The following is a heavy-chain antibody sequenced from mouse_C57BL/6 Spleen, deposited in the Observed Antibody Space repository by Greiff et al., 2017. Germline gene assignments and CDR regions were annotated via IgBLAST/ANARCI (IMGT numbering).Heavy chain of an antibody. D-gene: IGHD1-1*01. CDR2: ISYDGSN. J-gene: IGHJ4*01. V-gene: IGHV3-6*01. CDR3: AREGYYYGSSYAMDY. CDR1: GYSITSGYY. Sequence: EVKLVESGPGLVKPSQSLSLTCSVTGYSITSGYYWNWIRQFPGNKLEWMGYISYDGSNNYNPSLKNRISITRDTSKNQFFLKLNSVTTEDTATYYCAREGYYYGSSYAMDYWGQGTSVTVSS.